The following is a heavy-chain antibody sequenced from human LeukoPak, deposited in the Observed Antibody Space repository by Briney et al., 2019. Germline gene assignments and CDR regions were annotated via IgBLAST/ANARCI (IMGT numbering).Heavy chain of an antibody. CDR2: ISYDGSNK. Sequence: GSPRLSCAASGFTFSSYGMHWVRQAPGKGLEWVAVISYDGSNKYYADSVKGRFTISRDNSKNTLYLQMNSLRAEDTAVYYCYGGDDAFDIWGQGTMVTVSS. V-gene: IGHV3-30*03. J-gene: IGHJ3*02. CDR1: GFTFSSYG. CDR3: YGGDDAFDI. D-gene: IGHD3-10*01.